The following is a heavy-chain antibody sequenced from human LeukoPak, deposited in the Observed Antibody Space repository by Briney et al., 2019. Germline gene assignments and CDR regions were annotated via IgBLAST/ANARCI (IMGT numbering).Heavy chain of an antibody. CDR2: ISGSGGST. D-gene: IGHD3-3*01. CDR1: GFTFSSYA. Sequence: QPGGSLRLSCAASGFTFSSYAMSWVRQAPGKGLEWVSAISGSGGSTYYADSVKGRFTISRDNSKNTLYLQVNSLRAEDTAVYYCATPLGDFWSGYRARTDYWGQGTLVTVSS. CDR3: ATPLGDFWSGYRARTDY. V-gene: IGHV3-23*01. J-gene: IGHJ4*02.